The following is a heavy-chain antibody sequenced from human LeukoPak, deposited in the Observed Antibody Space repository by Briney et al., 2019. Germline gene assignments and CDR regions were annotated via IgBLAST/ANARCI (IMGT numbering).Heavy chain of an antibody. V-gene: IGHV1-69*13. CDR2: IIPIFGTA. J-gene: IGHJ6*02. CDR1: GGTFSSYA. CDR3: ARVSPKLWFGELYYYYYYGMGV. Sequence: ASVKVSCKASGGTFSSYAISWVRQAPGQGLEWMGGIIPIFGTANYAQKFQGRVTITADESTSTAYMELSSLRSEDTAVYYCARVSPKLWFGELYYYYYYGMGVWGQGTTVTVSS. D-gene: IGHD3-10*01.